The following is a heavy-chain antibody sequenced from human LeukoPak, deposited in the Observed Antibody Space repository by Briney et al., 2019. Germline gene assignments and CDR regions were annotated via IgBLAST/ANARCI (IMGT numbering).Heavy chain of an antibody. CDR2: LYSDGNT. Sequence: RLLCAPSVLNELSNDLTLVPQAPGKGPEWVSVLYSDGNTKYSDPVQGRFTISRANSQGTLYLDMNSLSPDDTAVDYCARGVEPLAANTLAYWGQGTLVTVSS. V-gene: IGHV3-53*01. CDR3: ARGVEPLAANTLAY. CDR1: VLNELSND. D-gene: IGHD1-14*01. J-gene: IGHJ4*02.